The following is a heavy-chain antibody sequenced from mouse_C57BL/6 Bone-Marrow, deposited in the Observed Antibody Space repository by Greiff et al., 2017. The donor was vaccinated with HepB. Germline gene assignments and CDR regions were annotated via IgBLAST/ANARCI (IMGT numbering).Heavy chain of an antibody. D-gene: IGHD2-4*01. Sequence: EVQGVESGGGLVQPGGSLSLSCAASGFTFTDYYMSWVRQPPGKALEWLGFIRNKANGYTTEYSASVKGRFTISRDNSQSILYLQMNALRAEDSATYYCAGYPLLGLRSYYAMDYWGQGTSVTVSS. CDR1: GFTFTDYY. J-gene: IGHJ4*01. CDR3: AGYPLLGLRSYYAMDY. CDR2: IRNKANGYTT. V-gene: IGHV7-3*01.